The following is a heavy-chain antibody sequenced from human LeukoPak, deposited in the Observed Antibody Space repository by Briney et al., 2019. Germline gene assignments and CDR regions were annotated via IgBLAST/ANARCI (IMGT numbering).Heavy chain of an antibody. CDR1: GYTFTDYG. CDR3: ARERGQQVRFDP. V-gene: IGHV1-2*02. J-gene: IGHJ5*02. Sequence: ASVKVSCKASGYTFTDYGMHWVRQAPGQGLEWMGWINPNNGGTNYAQKFQGRVTMTRDTSISTAYMELSRLRSDDTAVYYCARERGQQVRFDPWGQGTLVTVSS. CDR2: INPNNGGT. D-gene: IGHD6-13*01.